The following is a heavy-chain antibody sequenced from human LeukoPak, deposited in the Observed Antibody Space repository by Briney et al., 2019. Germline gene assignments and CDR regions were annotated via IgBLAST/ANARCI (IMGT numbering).Heavy chain of an antibody. Sequence: GGSLRLSCAASGFTFSSYEMNWVRQAPGKGLEWVSYITSTGSTMYYADSVKGRFTISRDNAKNSLYLQMNSLRAEDTALYYCVRDGIRDIPGIITIRYDYWGQGTLVTVSS. V-gene: IGHV3-48*03. J-gene: IGHJ4*02. CDR2: ITSTGSTM. D-gene: IGHD3-10*01. CDR1: GFTFSSYE. CDR3: VRDGIRDIPGIITIRYDY.